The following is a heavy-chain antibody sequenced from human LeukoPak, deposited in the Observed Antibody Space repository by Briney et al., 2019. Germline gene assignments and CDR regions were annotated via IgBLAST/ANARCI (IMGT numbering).Heavy chain of an antibody. CDR2: INPNSGGT. V-gene: IGHV1-2*02. CDR1: GYTFTGYY. J-gene: IGHJ6*03. CDR3: ARDGYYYDSSGYYIDDYYYYYMDV. Sequence: ASVKVSCKASGYTFTGYYMHWVRQAPGQGLEWMGWINPNSGGTNYAQKFQGRVTMTRDTSISTAYMELSRLRSDDTAVYYCARDGYYYDSSGYYIDDYYYYYMDVWGKGTTVTVSS. D-gene: IGHD3-22*01.